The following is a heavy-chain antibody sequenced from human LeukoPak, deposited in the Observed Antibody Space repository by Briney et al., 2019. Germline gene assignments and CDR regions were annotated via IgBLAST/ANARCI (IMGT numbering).Heavy chain of an antibody. Sequence: ASVKVSCKASGGTFSSYAISWVRQAPGQGLEWMGGIIPVFGTANYAQKFQGRVTITADESTSTAYMELSSLRSEDTAVYYCARVVAAGGDYWGQGTLVTVSS. CDR3: ARVVAAGGDY. D-gene: IGHD2-15*01. CDR1: GGTFSSYA. V-gene: IGHV1-69*13. J-gene: IGHJ4*02. CDR2: IIPVFGTA.